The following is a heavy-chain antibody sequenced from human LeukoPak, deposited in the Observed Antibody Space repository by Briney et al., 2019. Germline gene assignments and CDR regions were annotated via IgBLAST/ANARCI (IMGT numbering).Heavy chain of an antibody. CDR1: GFIFSSYA. Sequence: TGGSLRLSCAASGFIFSSYAMSWVRQAPGKGLEWVSAISGSGGSTYHADSVKGRFTISRDSSKNTLYLQMNSLKAEDTAVYYCARHPQDDYVWGSYRYTYGGYWGQGTLVTVSS. V-gene: IGHV3-23*01. CDR2: ISGSGGST. J-gene: IGHJ4*02. CDR3: ARHPQDDYVWGSYRYTYGGY. D-gene: IGHD3-16*02.